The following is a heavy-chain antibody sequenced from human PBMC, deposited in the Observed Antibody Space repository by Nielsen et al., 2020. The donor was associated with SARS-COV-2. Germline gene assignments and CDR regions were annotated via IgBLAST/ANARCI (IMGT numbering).Heavy chain of an antibody. CDR2: IFNTGST. CDR3: ARESFRRYYDSSGYIDY. V-gene: IGHV4-59*13. CDR1: GGSIGSYY. J-gene: IGHJ4*02. D-gene: IGHD3-22*01. Sequence: GSLRLSCTVFGGSIGSYYWSWIRQPPGKGLEWIGHIFNTGSTSYNPSLRSRVTILVDTSKNHFSLKLTSVTAADTAVYYCARESFRRYYDSSGYIDYWGQGTLVTVSS.